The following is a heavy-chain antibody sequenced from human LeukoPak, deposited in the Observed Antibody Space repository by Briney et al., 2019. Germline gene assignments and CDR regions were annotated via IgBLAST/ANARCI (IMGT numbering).Heavy chain of an antibody. Sequence: GGSLRLSCAASGFTFSSYGMSWVRQAPGKGLEWVSIISSSGGSTHYADSVKGRFTISRDNSKNTLYLQMNSLSAEDTAVYYCAKASGSGGCGFDYWGQGTLVTVSS. J-gene: IGHJ4*02. D-gene: IGHD3-10*01. V-gene: IGHV3-23*01. CDR3: AKASGSGGCGFDY. CDR1: GFTFSSYG. CDR2: ISSSGGST.